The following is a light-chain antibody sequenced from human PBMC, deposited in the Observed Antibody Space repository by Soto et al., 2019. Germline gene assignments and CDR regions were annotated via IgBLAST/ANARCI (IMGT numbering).Light chain of an antibody. V-gene: IGKV3-20*01. J-gene: IGKJ1*01. CDR1: QSVSSTF. CDR3: QQYGSSPET. CDR2: AAS. Sequence: EIVLTQSPGTLSLYPGERATLSCRASQSVSSTFLAWYQQKPGQAPRLLIYAASSRATGIPDRFSGSGSGTDFTLTISRLEPEDFAVYYCQQYGSSPETFGQGTKVDI.